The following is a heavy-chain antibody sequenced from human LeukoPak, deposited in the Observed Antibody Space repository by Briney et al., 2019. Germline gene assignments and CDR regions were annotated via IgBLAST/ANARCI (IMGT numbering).Heavy chain of an antibody. CDR3: AREPRWFGDLYGMDV. V-gene: IGHV3-13*04. Sequence: GGSLRLSCAASGFTFSSYDMHWVRQATGKGLEWVSAIGTAGDAYYPGSVKGRFTISRENAKNSLYLQMNSLRAGDTAVYYCAREPRWFGDLYGMDVWGQGTTVTVSS. CDR2: IGTAGDA. D-gene: IGHD3-10*01. J-gene: IGHJ6*02. CDR1: GFTFSSYD.